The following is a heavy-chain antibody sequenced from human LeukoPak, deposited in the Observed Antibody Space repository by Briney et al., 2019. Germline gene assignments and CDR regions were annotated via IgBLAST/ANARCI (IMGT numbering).Heavy chain of an antibody. V-gene: IGHV3-74*01. J-gene: IGHJ4*02. CDR2: IASDGSST. Sequence: PGGSLRLSCAASGFTFSSYWMNWVRQAPGKGLVWASRIASDGSSTTYADSVKGRFSISRDNAKNSLSLQMNSLRAEDTAIYYCAKDVLDFWGQGTLVTVSS. CDR1: GFTFSSYW. CDR3: AKDVLDF.